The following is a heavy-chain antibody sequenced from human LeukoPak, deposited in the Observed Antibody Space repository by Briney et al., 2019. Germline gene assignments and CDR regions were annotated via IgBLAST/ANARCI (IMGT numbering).Heavy chain of an antibody. V-gene: IGHV4-59*08. J-gene: IGHJ4*02. Sequence: SETLSLTCIVSGASISSYYWSWIRQPPGKGLEWIGYIYYSGSTNYNPSLKSRLTISVDTSKNQFSLKLSSVTAADAALYYCARHGPYTSGTYSFDYWGQGAQVTASS. CDR2: IYYSGST. CDR3: ARHGPYTSGTYSFDY. CDR1: GASISSYY. D-gene: IGHD3-10*01.